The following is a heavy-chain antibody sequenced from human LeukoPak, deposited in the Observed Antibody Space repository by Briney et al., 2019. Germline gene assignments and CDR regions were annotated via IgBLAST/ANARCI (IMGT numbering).Heavy chain of an antibody. CDR2: IYYSGST. J-gene: IGHJ5*02. V-gene: IGHV4-31*03. CDR3: TTGARNWLLDP. Sequence: PSQTLSLTCTVSGGSISSGVYFWTWIRQHPGKGVEWIGYIYYSGSTYYNPSLKSRLTVSVDTSKNQFSLKLSSVTAADTAVYYCTTGARNWLLDPWGQGTLVIVSS. CDR1: GGSISSGVYF. D-gene: IGHD3-9*01.